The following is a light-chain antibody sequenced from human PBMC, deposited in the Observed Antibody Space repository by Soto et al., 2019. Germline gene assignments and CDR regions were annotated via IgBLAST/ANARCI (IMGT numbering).Light chain of an antibody. V-gene: IGKV3-15*01. CDR3: QQYNNWHQFT. CDR2: GAS. J-gene: IGKJ3*01. Sequence: ETVMTQSPATLSVSPGERATLSCRASQSVGSNLAWYQQKPGQAPRLLIYGASTRATGIPARFSGSGSGTEFTLTISSLQSEDFAVYYCQQYNNWHQFTLGPENKVDIK. CDR1: QSVGSN.